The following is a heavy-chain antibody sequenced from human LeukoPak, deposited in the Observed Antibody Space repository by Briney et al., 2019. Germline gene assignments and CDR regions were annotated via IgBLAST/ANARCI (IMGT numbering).Heavy chain of an antibody. CDR3: ARDRDWYYYATYYYYYYMDV. J-gene: IGHJ6*03. CDR1: GFTFSSYS. Sequence: PGGSLRLSCAASGFTFSSYSMNWVRQAPGKGLEWVSYISSSSSTIYYADSVKGRFTISRDNAKNSLYLQMNSLRAEDTAVYYCARDRDWYYYATYYYYYYMDVWGKGTTVTVSS. CDR2: ISSSSSTI. D-gene: IGHD3-10*01. V-gene: IGHV3-48*01.